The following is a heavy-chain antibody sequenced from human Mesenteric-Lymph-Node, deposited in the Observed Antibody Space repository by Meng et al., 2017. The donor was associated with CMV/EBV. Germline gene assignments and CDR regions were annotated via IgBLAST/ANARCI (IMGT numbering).Heavy chain of an antibody. D-gene: IGHD6-13*01. J-gene: IGHJ4*02. CDR1: GYTFTGYD. CDR2: ITPNSGGT. Sequence: CKASGYTFTGYDMHWVRQAPGQGLEWMGRITPNSGGTSYAQKFQGRVTMTRDTSISTAYVELSSLRSDDTAVYYCAPSSHDYYFDYWGQGTLVTVSS. V-gene: IGHV1-2*06. CDR3: APSSHDYYFDY.